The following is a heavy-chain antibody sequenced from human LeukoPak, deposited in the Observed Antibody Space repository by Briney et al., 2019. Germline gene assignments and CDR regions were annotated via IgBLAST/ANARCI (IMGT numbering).Heavy chain of an antibody. D-gene: IGHD6-13*01. CDR3: AKGGSSWYSVNNWFDP. CDR1: GFTFSSYS. J-gene: IGHJ5*02. V-gene: IGHV3-48*01. CDR2: ISSSSSTI. Sequence: GGSLRLSCAASGFTFSSYSMNWVRQAPGKGLEWVSYISSSSSTIYYADSVKGRFTISRDNAKNTLYLQMNSLRAEDTAVYYCAKGGSSWYSVNNWFDPWGQGTLVTVSS.